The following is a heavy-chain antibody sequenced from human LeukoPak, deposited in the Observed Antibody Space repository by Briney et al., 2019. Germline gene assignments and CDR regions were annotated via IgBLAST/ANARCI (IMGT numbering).Heavy chain of an antibody. CDR3: AKDGGHTFYGSGSYRRYFDL. V-gene: IGHV3-48*01. CDR1: GFTFSSYS. J-gene: IGHJ2*01. CDR2: ISSSSSTI. D-gene: IGHD3-10*01. Sequence: GGSLRLSCAASGFTFSSYSMNWVRQAPGKGLEWVSYISSSSSTIYYADSVKGRFTISRDNSKNTLYLQMNSLRAEDTAVYYCAKDGGHTFYGSGSYRRYFDLWGRGTLVTVSS.